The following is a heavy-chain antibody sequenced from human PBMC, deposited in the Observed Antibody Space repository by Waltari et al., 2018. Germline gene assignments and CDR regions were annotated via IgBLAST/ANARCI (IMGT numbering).Heavy chain of an antibody. V-gene: IGHV3-73*01. Sequence: EVQVVESGGGLVQPGGSLKPSCAPSGFSFSGSTIHWVRPTSGKGLEWVGRIRREPYNYATAYSASVKGRFTISRDDSKNTAYLQMNSLMTEDTAVYYCSGGEVTGTDFWGQGTL. CDR1: GFSFSGST. CDR3: SGGEVTGTDF. D-gene: IGHD6-19*01. CDR2: IRREPYNYAT. J-gene: IGHJ4*02.